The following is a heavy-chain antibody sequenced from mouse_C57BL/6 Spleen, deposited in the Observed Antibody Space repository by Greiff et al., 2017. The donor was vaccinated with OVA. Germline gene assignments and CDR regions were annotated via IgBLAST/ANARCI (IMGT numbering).Heavy chain of an antibody. CDR2: INPYNGGT. D-gene: IGHD1-1*01. CDR3: ARGITTVVADFDY. CDR1: GYTFTDYY. J-gene: IGHJ2*01. Sequence: VQLQQSGPVLVKPGASVKMSCKASGYTFTDYYINWVKQSHGKSLEWIGVINPYNGGTSYNQKFKGKATLTVDKSSSTAYMELNSLTSEDSAVYYCARGITTVVADFDYWGQGTTLTVSS. V-gene: IGHV1-19*01.